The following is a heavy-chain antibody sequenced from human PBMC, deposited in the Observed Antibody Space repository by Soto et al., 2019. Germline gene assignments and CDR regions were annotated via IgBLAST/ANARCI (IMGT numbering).Heavy chain of an antibody. V-gene: IGHV4-30-2*01. CDR3: GRAGSTNWFDP. CDR2: IYHSGST. D-gene: IGHD2-2*01. Sequence: SETLSLTCAVSGGSISSGGYSWSWIRQPPGKGLEWIGYIYHSGSTYYNPSLKSRVTISVDRSKNQFSLKLSSVTAADTAVYYWGRAGSTNWFDPWGQGTLVTVSS. J-gene: IGHJ5*02. CDR1: GGSISSGGYS.